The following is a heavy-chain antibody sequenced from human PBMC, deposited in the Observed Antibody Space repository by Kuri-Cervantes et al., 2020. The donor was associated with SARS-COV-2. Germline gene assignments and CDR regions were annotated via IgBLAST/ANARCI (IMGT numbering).Heavy chain of an antibody. Sequence: GESLKISCAASGFTFSSYWMHWVRQAPGKGLVWVSRINSDGSSTSYADSVKGRFTISRDNAKNTLYLQMNSLRAEDTAVYYCVRGGGGFDPWGQGTLVTVSS. D-gene: IGHD3-10*01. J-gene: IGHJ5*02. CDR1: GFTFSSYW. CDR3: VRGGGGFDP. V-gene: IGHV3-74*01. CDR2: INSDGSST.